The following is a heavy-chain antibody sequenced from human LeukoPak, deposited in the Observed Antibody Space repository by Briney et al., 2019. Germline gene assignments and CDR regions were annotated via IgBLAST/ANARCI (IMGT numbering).Heavy chain of an antibody. CDR1: GFTVSSNY. J-gene: IGHJ4*02. V-gene: IGHV3-53*01. Sequence: GGSLRLSCAASGFTVSSNYMSWVRQAPGKGLEWVSVIYSGGSIYYADSVKGRFTISRDNSKNTLYLQMNSLRAEDTAVYYCARDLGVPAAMALDYWGQGTLVTVSS. D-gene: IGHD2-2*01. CDR3: ARDLGVPAAMALDY. CDR2: IYSGGSI.